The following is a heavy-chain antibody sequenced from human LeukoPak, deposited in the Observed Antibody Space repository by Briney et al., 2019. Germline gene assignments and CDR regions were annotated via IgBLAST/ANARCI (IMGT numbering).Heavy chain of an antibody. J-gene: IGHJ4*02. CDR2: ISATGYTT. V-gene: IGHV3-23*01. CDR1: GFILSTYA. Sequence: GGSLRLSCAASGFILSTYAMSWVRKAPGKGLEGVSAISATGYTTYYADSVKGRFTISTDNSKSTVYLQMNSLRAEDTAVYYCARGGGHHHFDYWGQGTLVTVSS. D-gene: IGHD1-14*01. CDR3: ARGGGHHHFDY.